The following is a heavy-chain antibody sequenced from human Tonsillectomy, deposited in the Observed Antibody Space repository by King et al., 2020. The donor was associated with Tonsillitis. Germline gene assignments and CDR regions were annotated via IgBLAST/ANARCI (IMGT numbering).Heavy chain of an antibody. V-gene: IGHV4-31*03. CDR2: IYYSGST. CDR3: ARSITGDAGGFDS. CDR1: GGSIGSGGYY. Sequence: VQLQESGPGLVKPLQTLSLTCTVSGGSIGSGGYYWSWIRQHPGKGLEWIGYIYYSGSTYYNPSLKSRVTISVDTSKNQFSLELTSVTAADTAVYYCARSITGDAGGFDSWGQGTLVTVSS. D-gene: IGHD7-27*01. J-gene: IGHJ4*02.